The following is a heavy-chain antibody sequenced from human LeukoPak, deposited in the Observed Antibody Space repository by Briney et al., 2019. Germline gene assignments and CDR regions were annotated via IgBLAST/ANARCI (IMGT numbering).Heavy chain of an antibody. CDR3: AREELELPHGYFDY. CDR2: IIPIFGTA. CDR1: GGTFSSYA. D-gene: IGHD1-7*01. V-gene: IGHV1-69*06. J-gene: IGHJ4*02. Sequence: GASVKVSCKASGGTFSSYAISWVRQAPGQGLEWMGGIIPIFGTANYAQKFQGRVTITADKSTSTAYMELSSLRSEDTAVYYCAREELELPHGYFDYWGQGTLVTVSS.